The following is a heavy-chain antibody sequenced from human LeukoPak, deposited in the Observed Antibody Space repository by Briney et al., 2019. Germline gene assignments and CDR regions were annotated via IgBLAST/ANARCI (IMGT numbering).Heavy chain of an antibody. V-gene: IGHV4-4*07. CDR3: ARELRYDNSDSGAF. J-gene: IGHJ3*01. CDR2: IYTSGST. D-gene: IGHD3-22*01. Sequence: SETLSLTCTVSGGSIGSYYWSWIRQPAGKGLEWIGRIYTSGSTNYNPSLKSRVTMSVDTSKNQFSLKLSSVTAADTAVYYCARELRYDNSDSGAFWGQGTVVTVSS. CDR1: GGSIGSYY.